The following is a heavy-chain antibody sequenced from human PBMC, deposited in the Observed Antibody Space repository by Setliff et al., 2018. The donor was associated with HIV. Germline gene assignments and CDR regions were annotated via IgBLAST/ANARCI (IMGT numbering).Heavy chain of an antibody. CDR3: VKDVLKFWSGSGALDF. CDR1: GFTFNSYG. CDR2: IWYDASKK. V-gene: IGHV3-33*06. D-gene: IGHD3-3*01. J-gene: IGHJ4*02. Sequence: GGSLRLSWAASGFTFNSYGIHWVRQAPGKGLEWVALIWYDASKKEYSDSVKGRFNILRDDSKKTAYLQMNSLRDEDTAVYYCVKDVLKFWSGSGALDFWGPGTLVTVSS.